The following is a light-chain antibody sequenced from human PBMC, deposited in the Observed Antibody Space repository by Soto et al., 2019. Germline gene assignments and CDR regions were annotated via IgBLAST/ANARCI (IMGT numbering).Light chain of an antibody. CDR2: EIS. V-gene: IGKV2-24*01. CDR3: MQATQFPHT. Sequence: IVLTQTPLSSPVSLGQSASISCRSSQSLVHVDGNTYLSWLHQRPGQPPRLLIYEISDRLSGVPDRISGSGAGTDFTLKISGVEAEDVGVYYCMQATQFPHTFGQGTKLEIK. CDR1: QSLVHVDGNTY. J-gene: IGKJ2*01.